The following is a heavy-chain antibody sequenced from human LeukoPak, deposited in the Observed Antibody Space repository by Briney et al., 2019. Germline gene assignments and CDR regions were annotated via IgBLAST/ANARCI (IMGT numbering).Heavy chain of an antibody. CDR2: IIPIFGTA. D-gene: IGHD6-19*01. CDR1: GGTFSSYA. V-gene: IGHV1-69*05. Sequence: SVKVSCKASGGTFSSYAISWVRQAPGQGLEWMGRIIPIFGTANYAQKFQGRVTITTDESTSTAYMELSSLRSEDAAVYYCAVESGSSGFLPFDYWGQGTLVTVSS. J-gene: IGHJ4*02. CDR3: AVESGSSGFLPFDY.